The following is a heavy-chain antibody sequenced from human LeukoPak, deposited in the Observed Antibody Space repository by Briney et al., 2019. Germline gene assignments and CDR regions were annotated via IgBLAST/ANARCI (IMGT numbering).Heavy chain of an antibody. CDR2: ISWNSGSI. CDR1: GFTFDDYA. D-gene: IGHD1-26*01. V-gene: IGHV3-9*01. J-gene: IGHJ4*02. Sequence: GGSLRLSCAASGFTFDDYAMHWVRQAPGKGLEWVSGISWNSGSIGYADSVKGRFTISRDNAKNSLYLQMNSLRAEDTALYYCAKGNGGSYSGREFDYWGQGTLVTVSS. CDR3: AKGNGGSYSGREFDY.